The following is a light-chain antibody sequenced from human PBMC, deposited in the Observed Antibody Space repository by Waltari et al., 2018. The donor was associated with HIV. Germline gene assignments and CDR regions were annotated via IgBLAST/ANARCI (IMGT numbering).Light chain of an antibody. CDR3: AAWDASLNAPV. Sequence: QSVLTQSPSTSGTPGQRVTISCSGSSSNVGTKTVNWYQQVPGTAPKLLIHTNDQRPSGFPDRFSASKSGASASLAISGLRSEDEADYYCAAWDASLNAPVFGGGTKLTVL. CDR2: TND. CDR1: SSNVGTKT. J-gene: IGLJ2*01. V-gene: IGLV1-44*01.